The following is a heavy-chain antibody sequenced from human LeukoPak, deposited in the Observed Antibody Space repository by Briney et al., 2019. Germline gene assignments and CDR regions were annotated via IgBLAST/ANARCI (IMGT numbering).Heavy chain of an antibody. Sequence: PGGSLRLSCAASEFTFSNYAMSWVRQAPGKGLEWVSAISGSGGNTYYADSVKGRFTISRDNSKNTLYLQMNSLRAEDMAVYYCAKDSHITMILVAEWGFDYWGQGTLVTVSS. V-gene: IGHV3-23*01. CDR1: EFTFSNYA. CDR3: AKDSHITMILVAEWGFDY. J-gene: IGHJ4*02. D-gene: IGHD3-22*01. CDR2: ISGSGGNT.